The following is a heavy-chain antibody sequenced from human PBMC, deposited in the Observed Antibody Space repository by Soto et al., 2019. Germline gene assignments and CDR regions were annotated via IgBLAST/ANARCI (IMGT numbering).Heavy chain of an antibody. CDR2: ISYDGSNK. CDR3: AKERDQLLYIFDY. Sequence: SLRLSCAASGFTFSSYGMHWVRQAPGKGLEWVAVISYDGSNKYYADSVKGRFTISRDNSKNTLYLQMNSLRAEDTAVYYCAKERDQLLYIFDYWGQGTLVTVSS. CDR1: GFTFSSYG. D-gene: IGHD2-2*02. J-gene: IGHJ4*02. V-gene: IGHV3-30*18.